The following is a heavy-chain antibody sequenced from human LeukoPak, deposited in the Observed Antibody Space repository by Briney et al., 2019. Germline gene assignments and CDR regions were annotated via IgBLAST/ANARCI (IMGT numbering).Heavy chain of an antibody. J-gene: IGHJ5*02. Sequence: GGSLRLCCAASGFTFSKYWMHWVRQAPGKGLVWVSRINGDGSITTHADSVKGRFTISRDNAKNTVYLQMNSLRAEDTAVYYCAKRIVGATTWFDPWGQGTLVTVSS. CDR1: GFTFSKYW. CDR2: INGDGSIT. V-gene: IGHV3-74*01. D-gene: IGHD1-26*01. CDR3: AKRIVGATTWFDP.